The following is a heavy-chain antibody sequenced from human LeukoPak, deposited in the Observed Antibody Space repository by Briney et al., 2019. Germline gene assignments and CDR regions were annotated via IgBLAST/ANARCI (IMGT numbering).Heavy chain of an antibody. CDR1: GFTFSDYY. CDR3: ARTYDSSGSDAFDI. D-gene: IGHD3-22*01. J-gene: IGHJ3*02. V-gene: IGHV3-11*04. CDR2: ISSSGSTI. Sequence: PGGSLRLSCAASGFTFSDYYMSWIRQAPGKGLEWVSYISSSGSTIYYADSVKGRFTISRDNAKNSLYLQMNSLRAEDTAVYYRARTYDSSGSDAFDIWGQGTMVTVSS.